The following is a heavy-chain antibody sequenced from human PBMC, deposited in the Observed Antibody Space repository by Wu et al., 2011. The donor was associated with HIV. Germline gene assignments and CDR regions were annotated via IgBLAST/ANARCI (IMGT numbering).Heavy chain of an antibody. V-gene: IGHV1-69*05. CDR2: IIPIFVTP. Sequence: KKPGSSVKVSCKASGATFSSYAISWVRQAPGQGLEWMGRIIPIFVTPNYAQKFQGRATIITDESTSTAYMELRSLRSDDTAVYYCARDDSSGWPEGFDYWGQGTLVTVSS. J-gene: IGHJ4*02. CDR3: ARDDSSGWPEGFDY. CDR1: GATFSSYA. D-gene: IGHD6-19*01.